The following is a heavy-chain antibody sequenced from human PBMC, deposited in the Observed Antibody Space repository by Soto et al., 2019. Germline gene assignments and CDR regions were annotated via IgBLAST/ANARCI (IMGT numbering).Heavy chain of an antibody. V-gene: IGHV3-30*18. CDR3: AKDVYGDYRGYFDL. CDR1: EFTFSSYG. CDR2: ISYDGSNK. Sequence: QVQLVESGGGVVQPGRSLRLSCAASEFTFSSYGMHWVRQAPGKGLEWVAVISYDGSNKYYADSVKGRFTISRDNSKNTLYLQMPSLRAEDTAMYYCAKDVYGDYRGYFDLWGRGTLVTVSS. D-gene: IGHD4-17*01. J-gene: IGHJ2*01.